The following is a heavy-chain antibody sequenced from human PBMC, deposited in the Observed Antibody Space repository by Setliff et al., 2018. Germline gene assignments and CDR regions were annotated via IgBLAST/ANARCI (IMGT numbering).Heavy chain of an antibody. CDR3: ARVYSGYDSADY. J-gene: IGHJ4*02. D-gene: IGHD5-12*01. CDR2: INTNTGNP. V-gene: IGHV7-4-1*02. CDR1: GYTFTSYA. Sequence: GASVKVSCKASGYTFTSYAMNWVRQAPGQGLEWMGWINTNTGNPTYAQGFTGRFVFSLDISVSTAYLQISSLKAEDTAVYYCARVYSGYDSADYWGQGTLVTVSS.